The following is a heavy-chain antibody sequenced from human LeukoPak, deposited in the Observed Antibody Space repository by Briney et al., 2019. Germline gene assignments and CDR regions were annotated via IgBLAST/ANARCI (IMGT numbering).Heavy chain of an antibody. CDR2: ISGSGGST. V-gene: IGHV3-23*01. Sequence: GGSLRLSCAASGFTFSSYAMSWVRQAPGKGLEWVSAISGSGGSTYYADSVKGRFTISRDNSKNTLYLQMNSLRAEDTAVYYCAKDSLYCGGDCYLGEGFLYYFDYWGQATLVTVSS. CDR3: AKDSLYCGGDCYLGEGFLYYFDY. J-gene: IGHJ4*02. CDR1: GFTFSSYA. D-gene: IGHD2-21*02.